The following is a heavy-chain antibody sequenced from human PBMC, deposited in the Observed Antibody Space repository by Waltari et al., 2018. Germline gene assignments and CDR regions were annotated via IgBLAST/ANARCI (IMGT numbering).Heavy chain of an antibody. CDR1: GLTFNIYP. V-gene: IGHV3-23*04. Sequence: EVQLVESGGGLVQPGGSRGLRCDASGLTFNIYPMIGVRQAPGKGLEWVSAISGSGGSTYYADSVKGRFTISRDNSKNTLYLQMNSLRAEDTAVYYCATSYYDILTGYSTPWYWGQGTLVTVSS. D-gene: IGHD3-9*01. CDR3: ATSYYDILTGYSTPWY. CDR2: ISGSGGST. J-gene: IGHJ4*02.